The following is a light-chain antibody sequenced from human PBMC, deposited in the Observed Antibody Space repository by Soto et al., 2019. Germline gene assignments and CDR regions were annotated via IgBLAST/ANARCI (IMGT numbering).Light chain of an antibody. J-gene: IGKJ4*01. Sequence: EIVLTQSPGTLSLSPGERATLSCRASQSVNTYLAWYQQRPGQPPRLLIYDASISATGIPARFSGSGSGTDFTLTISSLEPEDVAVYYCQQRKSWPLTFGGGTNVEIK. V-gene: IGKV3-11*01. CDR2: DAS. CDR3: QQRKSWPLT. CDR1: QSVNTY.